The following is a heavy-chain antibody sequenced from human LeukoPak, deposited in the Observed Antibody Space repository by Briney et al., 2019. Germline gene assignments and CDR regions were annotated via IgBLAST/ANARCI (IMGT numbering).Heavy chain of an antibody. CDR3: ARGLGYCSGGSCPRRAFDI. J-gene: IGHJ3*02. D-gene: IGHD2-15*01. CDR1: GFSLSSYD. CDR2: ISSSGSTI. V-gene: IGHV3-48*03. Sequence: PGGSLRLSCAASGFSLSSYDMNWVRQAPGKGLEWVSFISSSGSTIYYADSMKGRFTISRDNAKNSVYLQMNSLRAEDTAVYYCARGLGYCSGGSCPRRAFDIWGQGTTVTVSS.